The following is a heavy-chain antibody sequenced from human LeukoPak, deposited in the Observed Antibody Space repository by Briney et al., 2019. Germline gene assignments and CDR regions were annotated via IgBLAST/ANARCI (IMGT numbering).Heavy chain of an antibody. J-gene: IGHJ4*02. CDR1: GYTFTSYA. D-gene: IGHD5-18*01. CDR3: ASPVANSYGFDY. Sequence: ASVKGSCKASGYTFTSYAMHWVRQAPGQRLEWMGWINAGNGNTKYSQNFQGRVTITRDTSASTAYMELSSLRSEDTAVYYCASPVANSYGFDYWGQGTLVTVSS. CDR2: INAGNGNT. V-gene: IGHV1-3*01.